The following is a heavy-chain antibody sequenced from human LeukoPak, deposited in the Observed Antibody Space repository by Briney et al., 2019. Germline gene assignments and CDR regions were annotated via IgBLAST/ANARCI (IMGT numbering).Heavy chain of an antibody. CDR3: ARGVGAPVFH. D-gene: IGHD1-26*01. V-gene: IGHV3-48*03. CDR2: ISSSGSTI. J-gene: IGHJ4*02. CDR1: GFTFSSYE. Sequence: GGSLRLSCAASGFTFSSYEMNWVRQAPGKGLDWVSYISSSGSTIYYADSVKGRFTISGDNAKNSLYLQMNSLRAEDTAVYYCARGVGAPVFHWGQGTLVTVSA.